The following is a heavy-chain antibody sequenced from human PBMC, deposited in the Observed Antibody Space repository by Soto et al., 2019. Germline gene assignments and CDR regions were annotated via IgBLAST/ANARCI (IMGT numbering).Heavy chain of an antibody. Sequence: GGSLRLSCAASGFTFTSYSMNWVRQAPGQGLEWVSYITSKSTTIKYADSVKGRFTVSRDNAKNSLYLQLNSLRDEDTAVYYCAREMGACSYSSCYPGPYDSWGQGTLVTVYS. J-gene: IGHJ5*02. CDR1: GFTFTSYS. V-gene: IGHV3-48*02. CDR2: ITSKSTTI. D-gene: IGHD3-16*01. CDR3: AREMGACSYSSCYPGPYDS.